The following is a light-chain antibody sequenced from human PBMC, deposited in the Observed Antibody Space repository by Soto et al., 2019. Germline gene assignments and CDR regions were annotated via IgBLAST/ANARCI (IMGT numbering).Light chain of an antibody. CDR1: QHINSF. CDR3: QQSYNNPRFT. V-gene: IGKV1-39*01. CDR2: AAS. J-gene: IGKJ2*01. Sequence: IQMTQSPSSLSASVGDRVSITCRASQHINSFLNWYQQKPGEAPKLLIYAASRLQDGVPSRFSGSGFGTDFTLTITSLQPEDFATYYCQQSYNNPRFTFGQGTKVDIX.